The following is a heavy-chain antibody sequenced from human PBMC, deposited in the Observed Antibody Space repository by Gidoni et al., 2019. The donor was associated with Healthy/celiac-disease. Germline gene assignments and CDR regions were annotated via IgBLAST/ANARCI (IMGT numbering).Heavy chain of an antibody. D-gene: IGHD6-13*01. CDR1: GYSFTSYW. Sequence: EVQLVQSGAEVTKPGESLKISCKGSGYSFTSYWLGWVCQMPGKGLEWVGIIYPCDSDTRYSPSFQGQVTISADKSISTAYLQWSSLKASDTAMYYCARRDSIAAAGTDDYWGQGTLVTVSS. V-gene: IGHV5-51*01. CDR3: ARRDSIAAAGTDDY. CDR2: IYPCDSDT. J-gene: IGHJ4*02.